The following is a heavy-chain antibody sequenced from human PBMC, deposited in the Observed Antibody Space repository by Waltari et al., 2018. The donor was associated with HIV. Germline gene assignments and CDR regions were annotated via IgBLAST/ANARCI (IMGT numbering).Heavy chain of an antibody. CDR1: GFTFSSYA. Sequence: EVQLLESGGGLVQPGGSLRLSCAASGFTFSSYAMGWVRQAPGQGLEWVSTIRGSGDSTFYADSVKGRFTISRDDSKNTLSLQMNSLRAEDTAIYYCAKAGGALGGTFAHWGQGTLVTVSS. J-gene: IGHJ5*02. D-gene: IGHD3-16*01. CDR2: IRGSGDST. CDR3: AKAGGALGGTFAH. V-gene: IGHV3-23*01.